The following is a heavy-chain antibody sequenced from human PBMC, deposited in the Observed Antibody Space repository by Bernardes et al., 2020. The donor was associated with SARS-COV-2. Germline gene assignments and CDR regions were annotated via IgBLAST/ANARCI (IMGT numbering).Heavy chain of an antibody. D-gene: IGHD2-8*01. J-gene: IGHJ6*02. V-gene: IGHV4-59*08. CDR3: ARHARDCTRGVCQTYYYYAMDV. Sequence: ETLSLTCTVSGGSTKYYYWSWIRQPPGKALEWIGYVYYSGTTNYNPSLKSRVTIAIDTSKNQFSLKLRSVTAADTAVYYCARHARDCTRGVCQTYYYYAMDVWGQGTTVTVSS. CDR1: GGSTKYYY. CDR2: VYYSGTT.